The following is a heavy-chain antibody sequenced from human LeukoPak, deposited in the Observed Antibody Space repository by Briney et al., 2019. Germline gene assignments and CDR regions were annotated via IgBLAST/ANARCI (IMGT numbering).Heavy chain of an antibody. J-gene: IGHJ6*02. CDR3: TTSNLYCSSTSCYARIYYYGMDV. D-gene: IGHD2-2*01. Sequence: GGSLRLSCAASGFTFSNAWMSWVRQAPGKGLEWVGRIKSKTDGGTTDYAAPVKGRFTISRDDSKNTLYLQMNSLKTEDTAVYYCTTSNLYCSSTSCYARIYYYGMDVWGQGTTVTVSS. V-gene: IGHV3-15*01. CDR1: GFTFSNAW. CDR2: IKSKTDGGTT.